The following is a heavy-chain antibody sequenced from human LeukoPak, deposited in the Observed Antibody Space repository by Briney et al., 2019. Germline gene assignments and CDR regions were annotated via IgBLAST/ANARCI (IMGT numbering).Heavy chain of an antibody. J-gene: IGHJ4*02. D-gene: IGHD3-3*02. CDR2: IRYDGASK. Sequence: PGGSLRLSCVASGFTFSSFGVHWARQAPGKGLEWVAFIRYDGASKYYADSVKGRFTISRDNSRNILYLEMNSLRAEDTAVYYCAKISSHWGQGTLVTVSS. CDR1: GFTFSSFG. CDR3: AKISSH. V-gene: IGHV3-30*02.